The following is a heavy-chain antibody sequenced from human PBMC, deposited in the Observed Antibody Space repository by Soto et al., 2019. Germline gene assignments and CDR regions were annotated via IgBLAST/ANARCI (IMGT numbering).Heavy chain of an antibody. D-gene: IGHD5-12*01. CDR2: IYYSGST. CDR3: ARVEDRDGYNLNFDY. CDR1: GGSISSGDYY. Sequence: SETLSLTCTVSGGSISSGDYYWSWIRQPPGKGLEWIGYIYYSGSTYYNPSLKSRVTISVDTSKNQFSLKLSSVTAADTAVYYCARVEDRDGYNLNFDYWGQGTLVTVSS. V-gene: IGHV4-30-4*01. J-gene: IGHJ4*02.